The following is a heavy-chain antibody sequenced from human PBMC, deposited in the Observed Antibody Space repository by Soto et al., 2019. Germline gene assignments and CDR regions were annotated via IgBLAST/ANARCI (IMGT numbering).Heavy chain of an antibody. D-gene: IGHD3-10*01. V-gene: IGHV4-34*01. Sequence: SETLSLACVVSGGSLSDYFWSWIRQPPGMGLEWIGEINHIGSTNYNPSLKSRVTISVDTSKNQFSLKLSSVTAADTAVYYCARGVTMVRGVTSYYMDVWAKGPRSPSP. CDR2: INHIGST. J-gene: IGHJ6*03. CDR3: ARGVTMVRGVTSYYMDV. CDR1: GGSLSDYF.